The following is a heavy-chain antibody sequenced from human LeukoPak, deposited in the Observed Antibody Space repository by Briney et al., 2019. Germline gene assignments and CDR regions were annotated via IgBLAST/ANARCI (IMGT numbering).Heavy chain of an antibody. Sequence: PGGSLRLSCAASGFTFNSYWMSWVRQAPGKGLEWVANIKQDGSEKYYVDSVKGRFTISRDNAKNSLYLQMNSLRAVDTAVYYCARDPTAMAFDYWGQGTLVTVSS. CDR2: IKQDGSEK. CDR1: GFTFNSYW. CDR3: ARDPTAMAFDY. D-gene: IGHD5-18*01. V-gene: IGHV3-7*05. J-gene: IGHJ4*02.